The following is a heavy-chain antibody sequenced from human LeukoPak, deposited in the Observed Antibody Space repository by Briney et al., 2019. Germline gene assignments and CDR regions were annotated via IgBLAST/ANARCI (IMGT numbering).Heavy chain of an antibody. CDR2: ITGSGGTT. V-gene: IGHV3-23*01. CDR3: AKRWGYDSSGY. J-gene: IGHJ4*02. D-gene: IGHD3-22*01. Sequence: PGGSLRLSCAASGFTFSNYAMTWVRQAPGKGLEWVSGITGSGGTTYYADSVKGRFTISRDNSKNTLYLQMNSLRAEDTAVYYCAKRWGYDSSGYWGQGTLVTVSS. CDR1: GFTFSNYA.